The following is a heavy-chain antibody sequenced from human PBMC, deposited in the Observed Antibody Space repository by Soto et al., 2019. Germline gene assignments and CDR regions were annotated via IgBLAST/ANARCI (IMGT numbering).Heavy chain of an antibody. CDR3: ARDTRRYYDILTGSDPPYYYYGMDV. J-gene: IGHJ6*02. D-gene: IGHD3-9*01. CDR2: IIPIFGTA. CDR1: GGTFSSYA. Sequence: VKVSCKASGGTFSSYAISWVRQAPGQGLEWMGGIIPIFGTANYAQKFQGRVTITADESTSTAYMELSSLRSEDTAVYYCARDTRRYYDILTGSDPPYYYYGMDVWGQGTTVTVSS. V-gene: IGHV1-69*01.